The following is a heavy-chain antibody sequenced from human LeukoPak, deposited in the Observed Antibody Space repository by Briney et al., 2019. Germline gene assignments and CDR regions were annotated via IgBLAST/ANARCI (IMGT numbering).Heavy chain of an antibody. CDR1: GVTISSSW. V-gene: IGHV3-7*01. CDR3: AATPH. CDR2: IKQEGNEK. J-gene: IGHJ4*02. Sequence: PGGSLRLSCAASGVTISSSWMSWVRQAPGKGLEWVANIKQEGNEKYYVDSVKGRFTISRDNAKNSLYLQMNGLRAEDTAVYYCAATPHWGQGTLVTVSS.